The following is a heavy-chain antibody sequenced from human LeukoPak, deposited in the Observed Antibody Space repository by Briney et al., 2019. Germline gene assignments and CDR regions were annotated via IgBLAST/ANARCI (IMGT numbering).Heavy chain of an antibody. D-gene: IGHD3-9*01. CDR2: ISSSSSYT. V-gene: IGHV3-11*06. J-gene: IGHJ6*02. CDR3: ARDGRLASGDVLRYFDWLGIGDYYYGMDV. Sequence: PGGSLRLSCAASGLTFGDYYMSWIRQAPRKGLEWVSYISSSSSYTNYADSVKGRFTISRDRAKNSLYLQMNSLRAEDTAVYYCARDGRLASGDVLRYFDWLGIGDYYYGMDVWGQGTTVTVSS. CDR1: GLTFGDYY.